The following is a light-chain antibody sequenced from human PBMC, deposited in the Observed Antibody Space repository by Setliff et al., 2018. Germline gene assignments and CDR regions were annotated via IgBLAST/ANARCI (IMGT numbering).Light chain of an antibody. CDR2: DVT. Sequence: QSVLTQPASVSGSPGQSITISCTGSSSDIDAFNYVSWYQKNPRQAPKLMIYDVTKRPSGVSDRFSGSKSGNTASLTISGLQAGDEADYFCTSYASGSTYVVFGGGTKVTVL. J-gene: IGLJ2*01. CDR1: SSDIDAFNY. CDR3: TSYASGSTYVV. V-gene: IGLV2-14*03.